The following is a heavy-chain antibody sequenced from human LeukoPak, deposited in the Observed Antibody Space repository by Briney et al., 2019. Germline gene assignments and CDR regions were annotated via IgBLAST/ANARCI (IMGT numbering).Heavy chain of an antibody. CDR2: ITSRSSYI. CDR1: GFTFSSYS. D-gene: IGHD2-15*01. J-gene: IGHJ5*02. V-gene: IGHV3-21*01. Sequence: GGSLRLSCAASGFTFSSYSMNWVRQAPGKGLEWVSSITSRSSYIYYADSEKGRFTISRDNAKNSLYLQMNSLRAEDTAVYYCARGQGAYCSGGSCYTGYFDPWGQGTLVTVSS. CDR3: ARGQGAYCSGGSCYTGYFDP.